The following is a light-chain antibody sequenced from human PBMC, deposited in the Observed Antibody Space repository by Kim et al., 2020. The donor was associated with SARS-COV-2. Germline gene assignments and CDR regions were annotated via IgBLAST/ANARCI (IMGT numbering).Light chain of an antibody. V-gene: IGKV2-28*01. CDR3: MQTQQTPPT. Sequence: DIVMTQSPLSLPVTPGEPASISCRSSQSLLHGNGYNYLDWYLQKPGQSPQLLIYLGSNRASGVPDRFSGSGSGTDFTLKISRVEAEDVGVYYCMQTQQTPPTFGGGTKLEI. CDR2: LGS. CDR1: QSLLHGNGYNY. J-gene: IGKJ4*01.